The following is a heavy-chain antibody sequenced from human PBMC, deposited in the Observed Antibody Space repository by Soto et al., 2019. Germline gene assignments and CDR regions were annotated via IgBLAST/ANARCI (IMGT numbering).Heavy chain of an antibody. V-gene: IGHV5-51*01. CDR2: IYPGDSDT. CDR3: GRVAAAGPPRDYYYYGMDV. CDR1: GYSFTSYW. J-gene: IGHJ6*02. Sequence: GESLKISCKGSGYSFTSYWIGWVRQMPGKGLEWMGIIYPGDSDTRYSPSFQGQVTISADKSISTAYLQWSSLKASDTAMYYCGRVAAAGPPRDYYYYGMDVWGQGTTVTVSS. D-gene: IGHD6-13*01.